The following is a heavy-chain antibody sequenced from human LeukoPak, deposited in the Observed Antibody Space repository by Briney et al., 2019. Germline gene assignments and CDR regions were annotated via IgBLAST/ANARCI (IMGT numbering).Heavy chain of an antibody. Sequence: PSETLSLTCSVSGYSISRGYYWAWIRQPPGKGVEWIGTIYHIGSTYYTPSLVSRVTLSVDTSKNEFSLNLRSVTAADTAVYYCARAGWIITSGIDYWGQGALVTVSS. J-gene: IGHJ4*02. CDR1: GYSISRGYY. D-gene: IGHD3-10*01. CDR3: ARAGWIITSGIDY. CDR2: IYHIGST. V-gene: IGHV4-38-2*02.